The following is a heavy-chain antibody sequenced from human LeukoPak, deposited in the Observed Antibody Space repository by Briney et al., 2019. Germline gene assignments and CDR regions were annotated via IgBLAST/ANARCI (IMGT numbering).Heavy chain of an antibody. J-gene: IGHJ5*02. D-gene: IGHD2-15*01. Sequence: ASVKVSCKASGYTFTGYYMHWVRQAPGQGLEWMGRINPKSGGTNYAQKFQGRVTMTRDTSISTAYMELSRLRSDDTAVYYCARERVVAATEGFDPWGQGTLVTVSS. CDR1: GYTFTGYY. CDR3: ARERVVAATEGFDP. CDR2: INPKSGGT. V-gene: IGHV1-2*06.